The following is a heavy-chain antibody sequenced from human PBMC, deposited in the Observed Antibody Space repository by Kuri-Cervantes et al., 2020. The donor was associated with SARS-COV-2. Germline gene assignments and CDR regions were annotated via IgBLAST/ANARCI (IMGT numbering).Heavy chain of an antibody. Sequence: GESLKISCAASGFTFSSYAMHWVRQAPGKGLEWVAVISYDGSNKYYADSVKGRFTISGDNSKNTLYLQMNSLRAEDTAVYYCARVMMYGGFLGRPLAYWGQGTLVTVSS. D-gene: IGHD2-8*01. CDR2: ISYDGSNK. V-gene: IGHV3-30-3*01. CDR3: ARVMMYGGFLGRPLAY. J-gene: IGHJ4*02. CDR1: GFTFSSYA.